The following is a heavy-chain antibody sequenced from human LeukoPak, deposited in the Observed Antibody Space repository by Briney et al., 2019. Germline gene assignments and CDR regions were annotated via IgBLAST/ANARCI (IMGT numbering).Heavy chain of an antibody. Sequence: SETLSLTXTVSGGSISSYYWSWIRQPPGKGREWIGYIYYSGSTNYNPSLKSRVTISVDTSKNQFSLKLSSVTAADTAVYYCARDQSSGDGIDYWGQGTLVTVSS. D-gene: IGHD2-21*02. CDR3: ARDQSSGDGIDY. CDR2: IYYSGST. J-gene: IGHJ4*02. CDR1: GGSISSYY. V-gene: IGHV4-59*01.